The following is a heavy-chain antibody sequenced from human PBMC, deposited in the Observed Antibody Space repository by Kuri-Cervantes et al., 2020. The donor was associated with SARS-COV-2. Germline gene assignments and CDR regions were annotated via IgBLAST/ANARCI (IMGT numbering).Heavy chain of an antibody. D-gene: IGHD3-22*01. CDR2: INHSGST. CDR1: GGSFSGYY. Sequence: SEILSLTRAVYGGSFSGYYWSWIRQPPGKGLEWIGEINHSGSTNYNPSLKSRVTISVDTSKNQFSLKLSSVTAADTAVYYCARASEEHMIVVVITTGGWFDPWGQGTLVTVSS. CDR3: ARASEEHMIVVVITTGGWFDP. V-gene: IGHV4-34*01. J-gene: IGHJ5*02.